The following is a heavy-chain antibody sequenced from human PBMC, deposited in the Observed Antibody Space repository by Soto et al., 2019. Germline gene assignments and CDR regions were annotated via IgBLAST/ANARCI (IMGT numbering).Heavy chain of an antibody. CDR2: IYYSGST. Sequence: NPSETLSLTCTVSGGSISSYYWSWIRQPPGKGLEWIGYIYYSGSTNYNPSLKSRVTISVDTSKNQFSLKLSSVTAADTAVYYCARESTYYYDSSGYYQALFDYWGQGTLVTVS. V-gene: IGHV4-59*01. J-gene: IGHJ4*02. CDR3: ARESTYYYDSSGYYQALFDY. CDR1: GGSISSYY. D-gene: IGHD3-22*01.